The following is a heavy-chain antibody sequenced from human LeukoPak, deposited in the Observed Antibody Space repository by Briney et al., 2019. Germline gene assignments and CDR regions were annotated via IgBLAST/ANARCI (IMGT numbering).Heavy chain of an antibody. V-gene: IGHV1-18*01. CDR1: GYTFTNYG. J-gene: IGHJ4*02. D-gene: IGHD5-12*01. Sequence: GASVKVSCKASGYTFTNYGISWVRQAPGQGLEWMGWISTNNGNPNYAQKLQGRVTMTTDTSTRTAYMGLRSLRSDDTAVYYCARGGGYDSDDYWGQGTLVTVSS. CDR2: ISTNNGNP. CDR3: ARGGGYDSDDY.